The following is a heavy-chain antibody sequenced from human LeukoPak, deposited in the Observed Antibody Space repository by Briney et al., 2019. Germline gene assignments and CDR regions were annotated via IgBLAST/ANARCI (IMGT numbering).Heavy chain of an antibody. CDR3: ASATYYYEMGQYFQH. CDR1: GYSLTKLC. D-gene: IGHD3-22*01. Sequence: ASVKVSCKVSGYSLTKLCMHWVRQAPGKGLEWMGNFDPEDGETIYAQKFQGRVTMTEDTSTDTAYMELNSLRAEDTAVYYCASATYYYEMGQYFQHWGQGTLVTVSS. V-gene: IGHV1-24*01. J-gene: IGHJ1*01. CDR2: FDPEDGET.